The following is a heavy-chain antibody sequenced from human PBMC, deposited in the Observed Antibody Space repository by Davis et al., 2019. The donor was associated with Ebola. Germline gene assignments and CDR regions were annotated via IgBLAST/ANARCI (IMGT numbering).Heavy chain of an antibody. CDR2: IYYSGST. D-gene: IGHD6-13*01. J-gene: IGHJ6*02. V-gene: IGHV4-59*12. CDR3: ARGRLAAAGTRYYYYYGMDV. CDR1: GGSISSYY. Sequence: SETLSLTCTVSGGSISSYYWSWIRQPPGKGLEWIGYIYYSGSTYYNPSLKSRVTISVDTSKNQFSLKLSSVTAADTAVYYCARGRLAAAGTRYYYYYGMDVWGQGTTVTVSS.